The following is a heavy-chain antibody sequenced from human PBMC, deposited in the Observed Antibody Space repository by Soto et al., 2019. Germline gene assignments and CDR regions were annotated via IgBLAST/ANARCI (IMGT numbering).Heavy chain of an antibody. J-gene: IGHJ4*02. D-gene: IGHD2-8*01. CDR2: ISGSGGST. CDR3: AEAWTDCTNGVCRGPFDY. V-gene: IGHV3-23*01. CDR1: GFTFSSYA. Sequence: GGSLRLSCAASGFTFSSYAMSWVRQAPGKGLEWVSAISGSGGSTYYADSVKGRFTISRDNSKNTLYLQMNSLRAEDTAVYYCAEAWTDCTNGVCRGPFDYWGQGTLVTVSS.